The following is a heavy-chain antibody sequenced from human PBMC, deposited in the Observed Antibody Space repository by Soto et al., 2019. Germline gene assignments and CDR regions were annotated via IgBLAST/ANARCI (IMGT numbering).Heavy chain of an antibody. V-gene: IGHV4-59*08. CDR3: ARHHDS. J-gene: IGHJ4*02. CDR1: GGYIISYY. Sequence: QVQLQESGPGLVKPSETLSLTCTVSGGYIISYYWSWIRQPPGKGLEWIGSIYYSGRTNYKPSLKTIATNTVDNSKNQFTHKLSSVTAADSAVYYCARHHDSWGQGTLVTVSS. CDR2: IYYSGRT.